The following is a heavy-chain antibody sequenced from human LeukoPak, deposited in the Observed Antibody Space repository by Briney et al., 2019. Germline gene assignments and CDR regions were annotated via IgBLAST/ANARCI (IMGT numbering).Heavy chain of an antibody. J-gene: IGHJ4*02. V-gene: IGHV4-39*01. D-gene: IGHD6-6*01. CDR2: IYYSGST. CDR3: ARWDSSSSGEDY. CDR1: GGSISSSSYY. Sequence: PETLSLTCTVSGGSISSSSYYWGWIRQPPGKGLEWIGSIYYSGSTYYNPSLKSRVTISVDTSKNQFSLKLSSVTAADTAVYYCARWDSSSSGEDYWGQGTLVTVSS.